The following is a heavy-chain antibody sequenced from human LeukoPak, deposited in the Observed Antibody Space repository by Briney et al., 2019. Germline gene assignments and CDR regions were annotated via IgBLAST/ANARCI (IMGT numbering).Heavy chain of an antibody. CDR2: IRSKAFNGII. Sequence: GGSLRLSCAASGFTFSSYWMSWVRQAPGKGLEWVALIRSKAFNGIIEYAASVQGRFSISRDDSNSIAYLQMNGLKVEDTAVYYCSRSTTVPGAKYYSDNWGQGTLVTVSS. V-gene: IGHV3-49*04. J-gene: IGHJ4*02. CDR1: GFTFSSYW. CDR3: SRSTTVPGAKYYSDN. D-gene: IGHD4-11*01.